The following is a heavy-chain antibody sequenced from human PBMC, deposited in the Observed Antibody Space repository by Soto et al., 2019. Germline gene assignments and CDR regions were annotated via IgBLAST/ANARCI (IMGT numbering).Heavy chain of an antibody. V-gene: IGHV3-53*01. J-gene: IGHJ1*01. D-gene: IGHD4-4*01. CDR3: ARDLGRDSNQH. CDR2: IFTGGST. Sequence: EVQLVESGGGLIQPGDSLRLSCAASGFTVSSNYMSWVRQAPGKGLEWVSVIFTGGSTSYADSVKGRFTIFRDTSKNTVYLQMNSLRAEDTAVYYCARDLGRDSNQHWGQGTLVTVSS. CDR1: GFTVSSNY.